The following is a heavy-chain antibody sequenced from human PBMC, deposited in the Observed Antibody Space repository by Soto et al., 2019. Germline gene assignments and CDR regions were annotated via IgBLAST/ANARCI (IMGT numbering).Heavy chain of an antibody. J-gene: IGHJ6*02. CDR2: TDYRSKWIN. V-gene: IGHV6-1*01. D-gene: IGHD3-9*01. Sequence: SQTRSLTCAISGDRVSSSSGAWNWIRQSPSRGLEGLGRTDYRSKWINEYAVSVESRTRISPDTSKHHFSLHLSSVTPEDTAVYYYAGLIDFRGIDVWGRGTPVTRSS. CDR3: AGLIDFRGIDV. CDR1: GDRVSSSSGA.